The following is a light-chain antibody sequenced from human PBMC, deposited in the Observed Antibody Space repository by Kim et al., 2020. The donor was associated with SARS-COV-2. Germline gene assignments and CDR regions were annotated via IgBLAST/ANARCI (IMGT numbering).Light chain of an antibody. J-gene: IGLJ3*02. CDR2: RDN. CDR3: QAWDSSTAV. CDR1: KLGDKY. Sequence: SYELTQPPSVSVSPGQTASITCSGNKLGDKYACWYQQRPGQSPVLVIFRDNKRPSGIPERFSGSNSGNTATLTISGTQAMDEADYYCQAWDSSTAVFGG. V-gene: IGLV3-1*01.